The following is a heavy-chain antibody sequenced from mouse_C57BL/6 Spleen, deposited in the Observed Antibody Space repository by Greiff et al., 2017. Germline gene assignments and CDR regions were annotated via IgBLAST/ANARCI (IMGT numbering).Heavy chain of an antibody. D-gene: IGHD2-2*01. CDR2: IYWDDDK. CDR1: GFSLSTSGMG. V-gene: IGHV8-12*01. J-gene: IGHJ4*01. CDR3: ARSTWLPNLYAMDY. Sequence: QVTLKESGPGILQSSQTLSLTCSFSGFSLSTSGMGVSWIRQPSGKGLEWLAHIYWDDDKRYNPSLKRRLTISKDTSRNQVFLKINSVDTADTSTYYCARSTWLPNLYAMDYWGQGTSVTVSS.